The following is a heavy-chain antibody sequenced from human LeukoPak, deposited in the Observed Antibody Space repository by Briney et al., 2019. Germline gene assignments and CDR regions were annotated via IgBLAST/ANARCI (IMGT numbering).Heavy chain of an antibody. CDR2: ISYDGRNK. D-gene: IGHD3-22*01. CDR1: GFTFSSYG. Sequence: QPGGSLRLSCAASGFTFSSYGMHWVRQAPGKGLEWVAVISYDGRNKYYADSVKGRFTISRDNSKNTLYLQMNSLRAEDTAVYYCAKDLYYYDSSDPFDYWGQGTLVTVSS. V-gene: IGHV3-30*18. CDR3: AKDLYYYDSSDPFDY. J-gene: IGHJ4*02.